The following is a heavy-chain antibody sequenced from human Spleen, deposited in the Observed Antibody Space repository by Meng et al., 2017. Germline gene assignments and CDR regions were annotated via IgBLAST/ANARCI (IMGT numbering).Heavy chain of an antibody. CDR3: ARDMYYFGSGSHAFDY. CDR2: ISNDGSNT. Sequence: GESLKISCAASGFTFSALHWVRQPPGKGLEWVAFISNDGSNTYYADSVKGRFAISGDNSKSTLFLQMNSLRDEDTAVYYCARDMYYFGSGSHAFDYWGQGALVTVSS. CDR1: GFTFSA. V-gene: IGHV3-30*09. D-gene: IGHD3-10*01. J-gene: IGHJ4*02.